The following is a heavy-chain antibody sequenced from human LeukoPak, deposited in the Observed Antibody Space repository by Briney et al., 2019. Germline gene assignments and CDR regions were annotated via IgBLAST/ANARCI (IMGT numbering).Heavy chain of an antibody. D-gene: IGHD5-18*01. CDR3: ARASAMVREPYGMDV. CDR1: GFTFSSYG. V-gene: IGHV3-33*01. Sequence: GGSLRLSCAASGFTFSSYGMHWVRQAPGKGLEWVAVIWYDVSNKYYADSVKGRFTISRDNSKNTLYLQMNSLRAEDTAVYYCARASAMVREPYGMDVWGQGTTVTVSS. J-gene: IGHJ6*02. CDR2: IWYDVSNK.